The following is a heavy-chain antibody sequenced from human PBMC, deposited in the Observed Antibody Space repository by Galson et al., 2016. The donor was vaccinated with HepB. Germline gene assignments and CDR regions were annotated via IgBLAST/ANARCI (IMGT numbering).Heavy chain of an antibody. Sequence: TLSLTCAVHGGSFSGYNWTWIRQPPRKGLEWIGEIYHSGGTNCNPSLKSRVTISVDMSKNQFSLNLSSVTAADTAVYYCARPRSGPVGGNYYLDVWGQGTTVTVSS. CDR3: ARPRSGPVGGNYYLDV. V-gene: IGHV4-34*01. CDR2: IYHSGGT. D-gene: IGHD6-19*01. CDR1: GGSFSGYN. J-gene: IGHJ6*03.